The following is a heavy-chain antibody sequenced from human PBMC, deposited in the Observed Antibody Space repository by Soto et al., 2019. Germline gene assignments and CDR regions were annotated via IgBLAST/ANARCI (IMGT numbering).Heavy chain of an antibody. D-gene: IGHD3-10*01. Sequence: SETLSLTCTVSGGSISSSSYYWGWIRQPPGKGLEWIGSIYYSGSTYYNPSLKSRVTISVDTSKNQFSLKLSSVTAADTAVYYCARQEVVTMVRGFYYGMDVWGQGTTVTVSS. V-gene: IGHV4-39*01. CDR3: ARQEVVTMVRGFYYGMDV. CDR1: GGSISSSSYY. J-gene: IGHJ6*02. CDR2: IYYSGST.